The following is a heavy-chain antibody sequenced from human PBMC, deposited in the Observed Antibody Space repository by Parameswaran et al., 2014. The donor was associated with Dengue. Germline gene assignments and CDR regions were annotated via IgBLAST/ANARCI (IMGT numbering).Heavy chain of an antibody. Sequence: WIRQPPGKGLEWVSYISSSSSYTNYADSVKGRFTISRDNAKNSLYLQMNSLRAEDTAVYYCARNSYGYSYYYGMDVWGQGTTVTVSS. V-gene: IGHV3-11*03. CDR2: ISSSSSYT. CDR3: ARNSYGYSYYYGMDV. D-gene: IGHD5-18*01. J-gene: IGHJ6*02.